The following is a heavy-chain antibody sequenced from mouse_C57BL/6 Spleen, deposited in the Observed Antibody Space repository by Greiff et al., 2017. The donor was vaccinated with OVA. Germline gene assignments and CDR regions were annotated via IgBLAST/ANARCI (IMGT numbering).Heavy chain of an antibody. J-gene: IGHJ2*01. Sequence: EVQVVESGPGLVKPSQSLSLTCSVTGYSITSGYYWNWIRQFPGNKLEWMGYISYDGSNNYNPSLKNRISITRDTSKNQFFLKLNSVTTEDTATYYCARDLGYDYDESYFDYWGQGTTLTVSS. CDR2: ISYDGSN. CDR3: ARDLGYDYDESYFDY. V-gene: IGHV3-6*01. D-gene: IGHD2-4*01. CDR1: GYSITSGYY.